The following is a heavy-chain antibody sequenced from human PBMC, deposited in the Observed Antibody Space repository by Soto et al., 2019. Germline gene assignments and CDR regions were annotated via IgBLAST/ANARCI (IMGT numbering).Heavy chain of an antibody. J-gene: IGHJ5*02. CDR3: ARGGWATVTPNWFDP. D-gene: IGHD4-17*01. V-gene: IGHV1-69*13. Sequence: SVKVSCKASGGTFSSYAISWVRQAPGQGLEWMGGIIPIFGTANYAQKFQGRVTITADESASTAYMELSSLRSEDTAVYYCARGGWATVTPNWFDPWGQGTLVTVSS. CDR1: GGTFSSYA. CDR2: IIPIFGTA.